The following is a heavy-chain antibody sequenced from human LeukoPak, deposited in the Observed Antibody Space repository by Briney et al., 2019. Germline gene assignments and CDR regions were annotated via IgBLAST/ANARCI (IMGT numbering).Heavy chain of an antibody. D-gene: IGHD3-10*01. CDR2: INPNTGNP. CDR1: GYNFTKYT. Sequence: GAPVKVSCKASGYNFTKYTMNWVRQAPGQGLEWMGWINPNTGNPTYAQGFTGRFVFSLDTSVSTAYLQLSSLTAEDTAVYYCARPGLTMVGGPITQHTYYYMVVWGKGTTVTASS. J-gene: IGHJ6*03. V-gene: IGHV7-4-1*02. CDR3: ARPGLTMVGGPITQHTYYYMVV.